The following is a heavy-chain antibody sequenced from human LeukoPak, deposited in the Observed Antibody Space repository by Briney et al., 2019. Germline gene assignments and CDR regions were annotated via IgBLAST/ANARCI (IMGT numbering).Heavy chain of an antibody. J-gene: IGHJ4*02. V-gene: IGHV4-4*07. CDR1: GGSISSYY. CDR2: FYSGGSP. CDR3: ARVYSGYDLTGSLANYYFDY. D-gene: IGHD5-12*01. Sequence: SETLSLTCTVSGGSISSYYWSWIRQPAGKGLEWIGRFYSGGSPDYNPSLKSRVTMSVDTSKNQFSLKLSSVTAAVTAVYYCARVYSGYDLTGSLANYYFDYWGQGTLVTVSS.